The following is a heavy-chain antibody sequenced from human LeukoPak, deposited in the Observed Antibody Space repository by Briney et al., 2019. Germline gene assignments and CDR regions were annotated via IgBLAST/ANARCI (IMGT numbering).Heavy chain of an antibody. D-gene: IGHD5-18*01. CDR2: IRNDGNKK. J-gene: IGHJ4*02. CDR1: GFTFSTYG. V-gene: IGHV3-30*02. Sequence: KAGGSLRLSCVASGFTFSTYGIHWVRQSPGKGLDWVAFIRNDGNKKNYAESVKGRFTISRDNSKNTLYLQMDSLSAEDTAVYYCVKVDTWGQGTLFTVSS. CDR3: VKVDT.